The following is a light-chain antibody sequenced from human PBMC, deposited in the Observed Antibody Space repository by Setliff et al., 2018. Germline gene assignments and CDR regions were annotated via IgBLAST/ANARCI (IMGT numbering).Light chain of an antibody. CDR1: SSNIGAGYD. J-gene: IGLJ1*01. CDR3: QSYDSSLSGWV. CDR2: GNS. V-gene: IGLV1-40*01. Sequence: QSVLTQPPSVSGAPGQRVTISCTGSSSNIGAGYDVHWYQQLPGTAPKLLIYGNSNRPSGVPDRFSGSKSGTSASLAITGLQAEDEADYYCQSYDSSLSGWVFGTGIKVT.